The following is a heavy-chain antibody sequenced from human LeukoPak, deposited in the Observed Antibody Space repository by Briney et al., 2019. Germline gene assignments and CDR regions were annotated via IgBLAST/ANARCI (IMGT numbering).Heavy chain of an antibody. CDR2: VFPRSGET. V-gene: IGHV1-2*02. CDR1: GYTFSDYY. J-gene: IGHJ1*01. CDR3: ARPPRDLVSAAPFPF. Sequence: ASVKVSCKASGYTFSDYYIHWVRQAPGEGLEWVGWVFPRSGETYYSQRFHGRVAMTTDTSINTAYMELSRLKSDDTGVYFCARPPRDLVSAAPFPFWGQGTLVTVSS. D-gene: IGHD5/OR15-5a*01.